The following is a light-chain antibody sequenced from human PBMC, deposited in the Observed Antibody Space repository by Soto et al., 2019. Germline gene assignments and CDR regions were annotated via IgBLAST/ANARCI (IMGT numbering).Light chain of an antibody. CDR3: SSYTPSNTRQVV. J-gene: IGLJ1*01. V-gene: IGLV2-14*01. CDR2: DVT. Sequence: QSALAQPASVSGSPGQSITISCTGTSSDVGGYNYVSWYQQHPGKAPRFVIYDVTNRPSGVSNRFSGSKSGNTASLTISGLQAEDEPDYYCSSYTPSNTRQVVFGTGTKVTVL. CDR1: SSDVGGYNY.